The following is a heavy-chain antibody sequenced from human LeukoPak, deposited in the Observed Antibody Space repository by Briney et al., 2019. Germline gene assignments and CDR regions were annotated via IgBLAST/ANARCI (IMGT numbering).Heavy chain of an antibody. CDR3: ARGSSVPAAIDGYYYYYMDV. V-gene: IGHV1-69*05. CDR1: GGTFSSYA. Sequence: SVKVSCKASGGTFSSYAISWVRQAPGQGLEWMGGIIPIFGTANYAQKFQGRVTITTDESTSTAYMELSSLRSEDTAVYYCARGSSVPAAIDGYYYYYMDVWGKGTTVTVSS. CDR2: IIPIFGTA. D-gene: IGHD2-2*02. J-gene: IGHJ6*03.